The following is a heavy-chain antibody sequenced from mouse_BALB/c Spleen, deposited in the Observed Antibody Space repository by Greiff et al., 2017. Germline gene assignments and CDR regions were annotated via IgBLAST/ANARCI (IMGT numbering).Heavy chain of an antibody. Sequence: QVQLQQSGAELVRPGVSVKISCKGSGYTFTDYAMHWVKQSHAKSLEWIGVISTYYGDASYNQKFKGKATMTVDKSSSTAYMELARLTSEDSAIYYCAREGILRDMDYWGQGTSVTVSS. CDR2: ISTYYGDA. D-gene: IGHD1-1*01. CDR3: AREGILRDMDY. CDR1: GYTFTDYA. J-gene: IGHJ4*01. V-gene: IGHV1S137*01.